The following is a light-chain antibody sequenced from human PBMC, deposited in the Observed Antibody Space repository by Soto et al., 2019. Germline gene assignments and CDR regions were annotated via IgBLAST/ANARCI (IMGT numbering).Light chain of an antibody. CDR2: ASS. Sequence: DIQMTQSPSSVSASVGDRVTLTCRASQGISSWLAWYQQKPGKAPKLLIYASSSLQSGVPSRFSGSGSGTHFTLPFRSLQPEDFATYFGLRSAGFPPPFGQGTKLEIK. CDR1: QGISSW. CDR3: LRSAGFPPP. J-gene: IGKJ2*01. V-gene: IGKV1-12*01.